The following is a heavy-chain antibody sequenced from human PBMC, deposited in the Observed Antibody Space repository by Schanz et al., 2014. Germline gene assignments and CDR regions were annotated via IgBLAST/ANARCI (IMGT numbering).Heavy chain of an antibody. CDR3: AKDSTHIDIVLVPTAIDY. V-gene: IGHV3-30*18. CDR1: GFTFSSYG. CDR2: MSYDGSIK. Sequence: VQLVESGGGVVQPGRSLRLSCAASGFTFSSYGMHWVRQAPGKGLEWVAAMSYDGSIKYYGDSVKGRFTISRDNSKNTLKLHVNTLRSEDTAVYYGAKDSTHIDIVLVPTAIDYWGQGTLVTVAS. D-gene: IGHD2-2*01. J-gene: IGHJ4*02.